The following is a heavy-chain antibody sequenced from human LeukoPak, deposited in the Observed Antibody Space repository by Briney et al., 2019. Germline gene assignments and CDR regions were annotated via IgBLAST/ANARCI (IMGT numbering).Heavy chain of an antibody. V-gene: IGHV4-4*07. Sequence: PSETLSLTCTVSGGSFSTYYWSWIRQPAGKGLEWIGHIYTSGTTDYNPSLKSRVTMSIDTSKNQFSLKLSSVTAADTAIYYCARDAKYYYGSRTYFFFEYWGQGTLLTVSS. J-gene: IGHJ4*02. CDR2: IYTSGTT. CDR1: GGSFSTYY. D-gene: IGHD3-10*01. CDR3: ARDAKYYYGSRTYFFFEY.